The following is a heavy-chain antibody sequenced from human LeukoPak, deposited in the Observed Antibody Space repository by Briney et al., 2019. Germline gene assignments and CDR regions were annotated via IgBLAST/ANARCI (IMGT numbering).Heavy chain of an antibody. D-gene: IGHD6-13*01. CDR2: INTDGSST. J-gene: IGHJ3*02. Sequence: PGGSLRLSCAASGFTFSNYWMHWVRQAPGKGLVWVSRINTDGSSTSYVDSVKGRFTISRENAKNSLYLQMNSLRAGDTAVYYCARAQMAAAFDIWGQGTMVTVSS. V-gene: IGHV3-74*01. CDR3: ARAQMAAAFDI. CDR1: GFTFSNYW.